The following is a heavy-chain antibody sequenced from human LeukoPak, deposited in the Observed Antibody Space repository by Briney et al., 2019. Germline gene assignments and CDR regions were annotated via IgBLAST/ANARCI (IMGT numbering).Heavy chain of an antibody. J-gene: IGHJ3*02. D-gene: IGHD5-18*01. Sequence: PSETLSLTCAVYGGSFSGYYWSWIRQPPGKGLEWIGEINHSGSTNYNPSLKSRVTISVDTSKNQFSLKLSSVTAADTAVYYCARRTRYSYGPERAFDIWGQGTMVTVSS. CDR2: INHSGST. CDR1: GGSFSGYY. V-gene: IGHV4-34*01. CDR3: ARRTRYSYGPERAFDI.